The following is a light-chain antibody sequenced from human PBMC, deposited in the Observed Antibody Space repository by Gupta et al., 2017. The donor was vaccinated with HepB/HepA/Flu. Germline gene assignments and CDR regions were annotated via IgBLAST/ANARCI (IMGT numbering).Light chain of an antibody. CDR2: AAS. V-gene: IGKV1-39*01. Sequence: DIQMTQSPSSLSASVGDRVTITCRASQRISSSLNWYQQKPGKVPKVLIYAASSLQSGVPSRFSGSGSGIDFTLTISRLQPEDFATYYCQQRYSTPITFGGGTKVEIK. CDR3: QQRYSTPIT. CDR1: QRISSS. J-gene: IGKJ4*01.